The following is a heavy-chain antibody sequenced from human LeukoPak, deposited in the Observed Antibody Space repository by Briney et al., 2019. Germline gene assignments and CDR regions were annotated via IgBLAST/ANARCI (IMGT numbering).Heavy chain of an antibody. D-gene: IGHD4-17*01. Sequence: PETLSLTCTVSGGSISSSSYYWGWIRQPPGKGLEWIGSIYYSGSTYYNPSLKSRVTISVDTSKNQFSLKLSSVTAADTAVYYCATLGYGDYVDYWGQGTLVTVSS. CDR3: ATLGYGDYVDY. CDR1: GGSISSSSYY. CDR2: IYYSGST. V-gene: IGHV4-39*01. J-gene: IGHJ4*02.